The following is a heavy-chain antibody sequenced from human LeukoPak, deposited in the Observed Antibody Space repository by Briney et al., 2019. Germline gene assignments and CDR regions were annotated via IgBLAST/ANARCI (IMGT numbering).Heavy chain of an antibody. CDR1: GFTFSSYS. CDR2: ISSSSSTI. Sequence: GGSLRLSCAASGFTFSSYSMNWVRQAPGKGLEWVSYISSSSSTIYYADSVKGRFTISRDNAKNSLYLQMNSLRAEDTAVYYCARDLTIFGVAHFDYWGQGTLVTVSS. CDR3: ARDLTIFGVAHFDY. D-gene: IGHD3-3*01. J-gene: IGHJ4*02. V-gene: IGHV3-48*01.